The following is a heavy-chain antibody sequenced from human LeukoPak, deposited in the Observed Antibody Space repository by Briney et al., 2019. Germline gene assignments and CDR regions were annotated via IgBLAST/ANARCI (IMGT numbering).Heavy chain of an antibody. CDR3: AREVNWNSVTLFFNY. CDR1: GGSISSGGYY. V-gene: IGHV4-31*03. CDR2: IYYSGST. D-gene: IGHD1-7*01. Sequence: SETLSLTCTVSGGSISSGGYYWSWIRQHPGKGLEWIGYIYYSGSTYHNPSLESRVTISVDTSKNQFSLKLSSVTAADTAVYYCAREVNWNSVTLFFNYWGQGTLVTVSS. J-gene: IGHJ4*02.